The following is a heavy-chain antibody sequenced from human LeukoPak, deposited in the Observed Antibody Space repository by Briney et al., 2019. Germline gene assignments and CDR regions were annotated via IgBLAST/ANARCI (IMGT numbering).Heavy chain of an antibody. CDR1: GGTFSSYA. CDR2: IIPIFGTA. V-gene: IGHV1-69*06. Sequence: ASVKVSCKASGGTFSSYAISWVRQAPGQGLEWMGGIIPIFGTANYAQKFQGRVTITADKSTSTAYMELSSLRSEDTAVYYCARGVLGYCSGGSCSAPYYFDYWGQGTLVTVSS. D-gene: IGHD2-15*01. CDR3: ARGVLGYCSGGSCSAPYYFDY. J-gene: IGHJ4*02.